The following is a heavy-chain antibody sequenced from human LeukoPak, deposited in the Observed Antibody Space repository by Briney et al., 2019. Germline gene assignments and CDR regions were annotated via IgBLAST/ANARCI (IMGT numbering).Heavy chain of an antibody. CDR3: ARDRYYDSSGYYGY. CDR2: INSDGSST. V-gene: IGHV3-74*01. J-gene: IGHJ4*02. D-gene: IGHD3-22*01. Sequence: GGSLRLSRAASGFTFSSYWMHWVRQAPGKGLVWVSRINSDGSSTSYADSVKGRFTISRDNAKNTLYLQLNSLGAEDTAVYYCARDRYYDSSGYYGYWGQGTLVTVSS. CDR1: GFTFSSYW.